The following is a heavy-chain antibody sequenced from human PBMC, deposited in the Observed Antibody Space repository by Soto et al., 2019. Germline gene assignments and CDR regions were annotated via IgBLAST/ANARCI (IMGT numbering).Heavy chain of an antibody. CDR1: GFTVSSNY. CDR2: IYSGGST. J-gene: IGHJ3*02. CDR3: ARDRYYDSSGYPEAFDI. V-gene: IGHV3-53*04. Sequence: GGSLRLSCAASGFTVSSNYMSWVRQAPGKGLEWVSVIYSGGSTYYADSVKGRFTISRHNSKNTLYLQMNSLRAEDTAVYYCARDRYYDSSGYPEAFDIWGQGTMVT. D-gene: IGHD3-22*01.